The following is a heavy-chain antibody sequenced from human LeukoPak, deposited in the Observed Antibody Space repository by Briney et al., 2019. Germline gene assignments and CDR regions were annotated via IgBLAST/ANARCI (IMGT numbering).Heavy chain of an antibody. Sequence: ASVKVSCKASGYTFTSYGISWVRQAPGQGLEWMAWISAYNGNTNYAQNLQGRVTMTTDTSTSTAYMELRSLRSDDTAVYYCARVSWGWLSDYYYGMDVWGQGTTVTVSS. CDR3: ARVSWGWLSDYYYGMDV. CDR1: GYTFTSYG. V-gene: IGHV1-18*01. J-gene: IGHJ6*02. D-gene: IGHD3-22*01. CDR2: ISAYNGNT.